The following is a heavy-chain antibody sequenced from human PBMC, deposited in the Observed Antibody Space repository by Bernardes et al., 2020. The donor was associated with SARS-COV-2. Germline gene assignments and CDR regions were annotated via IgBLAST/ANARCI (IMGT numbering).Heavy chain of an antibody. V-gene: IGHV5-10-1*01. CDR3: ARHSGSALYYGSASLGY. J-gene: IGHJ4*02. D-gene: IGHD3-10*01. CDR1: GYSFTRYW. Sequence: GACLKISCKGSGYSFTRYWISWVRPMPGKGLEWLGRIDPSDSYTNYSPSFQGHVTISADKSISTAYLQWSSLKASDTAMYYCARHSGSALYYGSASLGYWGQGTLVTVSS. CDR2: IDPSDSYT.